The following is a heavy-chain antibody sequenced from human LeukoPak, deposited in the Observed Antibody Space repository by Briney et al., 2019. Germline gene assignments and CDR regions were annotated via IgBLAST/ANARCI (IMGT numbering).Heavy chain of an antibody. D-gene: IGHD6-19*01. CDR1: GYTFTGYY. J-gene: IGHJ4*02. CDR3: ARDNSSGWDTFDY. Sequence: ASVKVSCKASGYTFTGYYMHWVRQAPGQGLEWMGWINPNSGGTNYAQKFQGRVTMTRDTSISTAYMELSRLRSDDTAVYYCARDNSSGWDTFDYWGQGTLVTVSS. V-gene: IGHV1-2*02. CDR2: INPNSGGT.